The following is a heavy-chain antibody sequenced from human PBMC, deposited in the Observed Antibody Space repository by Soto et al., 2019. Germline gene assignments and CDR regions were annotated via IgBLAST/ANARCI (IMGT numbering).Heavy chain of an antibody. CDR2: ISSSKTYI. V-gene: IGHV3-21*04. CDR3: ASAMTMGWSPQGF. Sequence: GGSLRLSCEASGFNFAGYTMNWVRQALGKGLEWVSSISSSKTYIYYADAVKGRFTISRDNSKNSVYLQMNRLTTEDTALYYCASAMTMGWSPQGFWGQGTPVTVSS. D-gene: IGHD3-10*01. CDR1: GFNFAGYT. J-gene: IGHJ4*02.